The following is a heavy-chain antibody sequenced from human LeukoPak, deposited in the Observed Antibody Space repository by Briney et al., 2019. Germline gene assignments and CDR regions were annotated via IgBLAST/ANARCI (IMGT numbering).Heavy chain of an antibody. Sequence: SETLSLTCTVSGGSISSYYWSWIRQPAGKGLEWIGRVYTSGSTNYNPSLKSRVTMSVDTSKNQFSLKLSSVTAADTAVYYCARSKGTGAYDAFDIWGQGTMVTVSS. CDR3: ARSKGTGAYDAFDI. V-gene: IGHV4-4*07. CDR1: GGSISSYY. J-gene: IGHJ3*02. CDR2: VYTSGST. D-gene: IGHD2-8*02.